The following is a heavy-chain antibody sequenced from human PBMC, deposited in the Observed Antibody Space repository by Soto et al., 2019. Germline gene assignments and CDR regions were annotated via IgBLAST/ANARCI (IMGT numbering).Heavy chain of an antibody. CDR1: GFSFKTYG. J-gene: IGHJ4*02. D-gene: IGHD2-21*01. Sequence: EVQLLESGGGLVQPGGSLRLSCADSGFSFKTYGMTWVRQAPGKGLEGVAHIGLSNSDTYYADSVKGRFTIYRDNSKNMVYLQMNSLRDADTAVYYCVKGGAYCYNDCTRSYWGRGTLVTVSS. CDR3: VKGGAYCYNDCTRSY. V-gene: IGHV3-23*01. CDR2: IGLSNSDT.